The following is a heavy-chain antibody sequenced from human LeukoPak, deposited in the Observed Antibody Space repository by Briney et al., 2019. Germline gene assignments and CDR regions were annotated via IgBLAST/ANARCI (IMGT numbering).Heavy chain of an antibody. CDR1: GGSISTYY. CDR3: ARMAGYSNFYYYYGMDV. J-gene: IGHJ6*02. CDR2: IYYTGST. V-gene: IGHV4-59*01. D-gene: IGHD6-13*01. Sequence: PSETLSLTCTVSGGSISTYYWSWIRQPPGKGLDWIGYIYYTGSTNYNPSLKSRVTISVDTSKNQFSLRLISVTAADTAVYYCARMAGYSNFYYYYGMDVWGQGTTVTVSS.